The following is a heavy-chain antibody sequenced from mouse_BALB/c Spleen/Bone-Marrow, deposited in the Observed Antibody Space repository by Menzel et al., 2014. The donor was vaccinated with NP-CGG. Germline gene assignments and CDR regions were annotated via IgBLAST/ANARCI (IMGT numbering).Heavy chain of an antibody. CDR3: TSMRRRGFAY. CDR2: IGLKSNNYAT. D-gene: IGHD2-3*01. Sequence: EVQGVESGGGLVQPGGSMKLSCVASGFTFSNYWMNRVRQSPEKGLEWVAEIGLKSNNYATHYAESVKGRFTISRDDSKSSVYLQMNNLRAEDTGIYYCTSMRRRGFAYWGQGTLVTVSA. J-gene: IGHJ3*01. V-gene: IGHV6-6*02. CDR1: GFTFSNYW.